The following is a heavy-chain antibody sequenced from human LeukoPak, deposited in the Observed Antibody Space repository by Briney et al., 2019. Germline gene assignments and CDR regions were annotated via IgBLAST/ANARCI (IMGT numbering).Heavy chain of an antibody. V-gene: IGHV3-23*01. CDR2: ISGSGSST. CDR1: GFTFSSYA. CDR3: AKWKYSNSGIDDY. Sequence: GGSLRLSCAASGFTFSSYAMSWVRQAPGKGLEWVSAISGSGSSTYYADSVKGRFTISRDNSKNTLYLQMNSLRAEDTAVYYCAKWKYSNSGIDDYWGQGTLVTVSS. D-gene: IGHD6-6*01. J-gene: IGHJ4*02.